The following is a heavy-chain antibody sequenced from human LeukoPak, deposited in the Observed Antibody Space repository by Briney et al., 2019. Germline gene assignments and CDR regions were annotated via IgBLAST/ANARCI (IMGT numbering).Heavy chain of an antibody. J-gene: IGHJ4*02. CDR3: ARRRGYREYFDY. CDR2: IYYSGST. V-gene: IGHV4-39*07. Sequence: PSETLSLTCTVSGGSISSSSYYWGWIRQPPGKGLEWIGSIYYSGSTYYNPSLKSRVTISVDTSKNQFSLKLSSVTAADTAVYYCARRRGYREYFDYWGQGTLVTVSS. D-gene: IGHD3-22*01. CDR1: GGSISSSSYY.